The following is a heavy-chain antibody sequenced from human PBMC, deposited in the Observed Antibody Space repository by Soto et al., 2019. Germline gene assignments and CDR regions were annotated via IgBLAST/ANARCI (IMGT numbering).Heavy chain of an antibody. D-gene: IGHD5-18*01. CDR1: GFPFSSYA. CDR2: ISDNGGSST. Sequence: GGSLRLSCSASGFPFSSYAMSWVRQAPGKGLQYVSAISDNGGSSTYYADSVKGRFTISRDNSRNTLYLQMSSLRADDTAIYYCVKGLRYRYTFGLDVWGQGTTVTVSS. V-gene: IGHV3-64D*06. J-gene: IGHJ6*02. CDR3: VKGLRYRYTFGLDV.